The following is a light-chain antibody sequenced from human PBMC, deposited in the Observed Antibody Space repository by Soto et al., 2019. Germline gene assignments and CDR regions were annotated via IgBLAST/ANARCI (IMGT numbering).Light chain of an antibody. V-gene: IGKV3-11*01. Sequence: EIELTQSPATLSLSHGDRATISCRASQSVSSYLAWYQQKPGQAPRLLIYDASNRATGIPARFSGSGSGTDFTLTISSLEPEDFAVYYCQQRSNWPLTFGGGTKVDI. CDR2: DAS. J-gene: IGKJ4*01. CDR1: QSVSSY. CDR3: QQRSNWPLT.